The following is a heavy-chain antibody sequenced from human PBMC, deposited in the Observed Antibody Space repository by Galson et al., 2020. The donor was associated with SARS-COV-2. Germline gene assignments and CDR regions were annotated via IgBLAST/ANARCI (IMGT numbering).Heavy chain of an antibody. Sequence: GGSLRLSCAASGFTFSSYAMHWVRQAPGKGLEWVAVISYDGSNKYYADSVKGRFTISRDNSKNTLYLQMNSLRAEDTAVYYCARDNPHYSSSPEPWFDPWGQGTLVTVSS. CDR3: ARDNPHYSSSPEPWFDP. V-gene: IGHV3-30*04. CDR2: ISYDGSNK. J-gene: IGHJ5*02. CDR1: GFTFSSYA. D-gene: IGHD6-6*01.